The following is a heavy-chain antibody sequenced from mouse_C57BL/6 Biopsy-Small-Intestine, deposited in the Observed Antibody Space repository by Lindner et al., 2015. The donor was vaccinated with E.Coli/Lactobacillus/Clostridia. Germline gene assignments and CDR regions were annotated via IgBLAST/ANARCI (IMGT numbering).Heavy chain of an antibody. Sequence: SVKVSCKASGKTFTAYFIHWLRQAPGQKLEWMGKINPSGGDTTYEQKFQGKFTMTRDTSTSTVYMELSSLRSEDTAVYYCATGLNWGSGADALEIWGQGTMVSIS. V-gene: IGHV1-53*01. D-gene: IGHD1-3*01. CDR3: ATGLNWGSGADALEI. J-gene: IGHJ3*01. CDR2: INPSGGDT. CDR1: GKTFTAYF.